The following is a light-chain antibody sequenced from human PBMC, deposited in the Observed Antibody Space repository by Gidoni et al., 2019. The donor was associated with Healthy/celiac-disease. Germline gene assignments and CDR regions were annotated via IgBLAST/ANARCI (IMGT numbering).Light chain of an antibody. CDR2: DDS. CDR3: QVWDSSSDLEVV. J-gene: IGLJ2*01. V-gene: IGLV3-21*04. CDR1: NIGSKS. Sequence: SYVLTQPPSVSVAPRKTARITCGGNNIGSKSVHWYQQKPGQAPVLVIYDDSDRPSGIPERFSGSNSGNTATLTISRVEAGDEADYYCQVWDSSSDLEVVFGGGTKLTVL.